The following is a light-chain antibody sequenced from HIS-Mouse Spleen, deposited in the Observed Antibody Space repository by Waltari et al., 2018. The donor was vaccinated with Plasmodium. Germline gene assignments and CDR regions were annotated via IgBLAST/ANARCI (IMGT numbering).Light chain of an antibody. Sequence: DIVLTQSPRTLSLSPGERATLSCRASQSVSSSYLAWYQQKPRQAPRLLIYGASSRATGIPDRFSGSGSGTDFTLTISRLEPEDFAVYYCQQYGSSPYTFGQGTKLEIK. CDR3: QQYGSSPYT. CDR2: GAS. J-gene: IGKJ2*01. CDR1: QSVSSSY. V-gene: IGKV3-20*01.